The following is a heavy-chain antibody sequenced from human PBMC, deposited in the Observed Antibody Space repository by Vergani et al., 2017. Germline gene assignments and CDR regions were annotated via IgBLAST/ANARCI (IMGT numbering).Heavy chain of an antibody. CDR3: AKQYFVSGNYLFDY. CDR2: ISGSGVSA. Sequence: EVQLLESGGGLVQPGGSLRLTCAASEFTFSNYAMHWVRQAPGKGLEWVSGISGSGVSAYYTDSVKGRCTISRDNSKNMLFLQMNNLRTEDTAIYYCAKQYFVSGNYLFDYWGQGTLVTVSS. J-gene: IGHJ4*02. CDR1: EFTFSNYA. D-gene: IGHD3-10*01. V-gene: IGHV3-23*01.